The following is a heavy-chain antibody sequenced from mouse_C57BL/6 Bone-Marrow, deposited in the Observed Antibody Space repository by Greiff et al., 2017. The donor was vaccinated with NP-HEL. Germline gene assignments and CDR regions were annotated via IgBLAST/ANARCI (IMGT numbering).Heavy chain of an antibody. D-gene: IGHD2-4*01. J-gene: IGHJ1*03. CDR1: GYTFTSYW. CDR3: ARTIYYDKGDV. Sequence: QVQLQQPGAELVMPGASVKLSCKASGYTFTSYWMNWVKQRPGQGLEWIGEIDPSGSYTNYNQKFKGKSTLTADKSSSTAYMQLSSLTSEVSAGYYCARTIYYDKGDVWGTGTTVTVSA. V-gene: IGHV1-69*01. CDR2: IDPSGSYT.